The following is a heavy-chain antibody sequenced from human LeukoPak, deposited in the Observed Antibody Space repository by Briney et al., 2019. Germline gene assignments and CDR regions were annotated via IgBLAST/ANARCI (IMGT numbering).Heavy chain of an antibody. V-gene: IGHV4-59*12. CDR2: LHSSGST. CDR3: ARLPDYYYYMDV. D-gene: IGHD1-14*01. J-gene: IGHJ6*03. Sequence: SETLSLTCTVSGGSISSYYWSWIRQPPGKGLEWIGYLHSSGSTNYNPSLKSRVTMSVDTSKNQFSLKLSSVTAADTAVYYCARLPDYYYYMDVWGKGTTVTISS. CDR1: GGSISSYY.